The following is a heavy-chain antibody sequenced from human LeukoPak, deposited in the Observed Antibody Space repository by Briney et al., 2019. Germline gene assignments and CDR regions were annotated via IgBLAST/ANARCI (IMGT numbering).Heavy chain of an antibody. Sequence: ASVKVSCKASGYTFTGYYMHWVRQAPGQGLEWMGWINPNSGGTNYAQKFQGRVTMTRDTSISTAYMELSRLRSDDTAVYYCARDHRIRGAHYYYYMDVWGKGTTVTVSS. CDR3: ARDHRIRGAHYYYYMDV. D-gene: IGHD5-18*01. J-gene: IGHJ6*03. CDR2: INPNSGGT. CDR1: GYTFTGYY. V-gene: IGHV1-2*02.